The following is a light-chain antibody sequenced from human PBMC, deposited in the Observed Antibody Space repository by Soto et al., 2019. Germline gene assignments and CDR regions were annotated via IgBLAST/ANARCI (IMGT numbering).Light chain of an antibody. J-gene: IGKJ1*01. V-gene: IGKV1-5*03. CDR2: KAS. CDR3: QHYNSYSEA. CDR1: QTISSW. Sequence: DIQMTQSPSTLSGSVGDRVTITCRASQTISSWLAWYQQKPGKAPKLLIYKASTLKSGVPSRFSGSGSGTDSLLINSSLQPDDFATYYRQHYNSYSEAFGQGTKVELK.